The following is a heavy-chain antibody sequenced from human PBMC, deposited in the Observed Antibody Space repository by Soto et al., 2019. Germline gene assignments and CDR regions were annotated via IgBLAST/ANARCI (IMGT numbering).Heavy chain of an antibody. D-gene: IGHD2-21*01. CDR3: AREDAERATRFLDY. Sequence: ASVKVSCKASGGTFSSYAISWVRQAPGQGLEWMGGIIPIFGTANYAQKFQGRVTITADKSTSTAYMELSSLRSEDTAVYYCAREDAERATRFLDYWGQGTVVTVSS. J-gene: IGHJ4*02. CDR2: IIPIFGTA. CDR1: GGTFSSYA. V-gene: IGHV1-69*06.